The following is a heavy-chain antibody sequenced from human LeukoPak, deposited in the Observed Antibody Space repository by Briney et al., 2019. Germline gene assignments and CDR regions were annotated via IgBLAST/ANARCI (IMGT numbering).Heavy chain of an antibody. CDR3: ARDRAWNYFDY. CDR2: IWYDGNNK. CDR1: GFTFSSYG. Sequence: PGRSLRLSCAASGFTFSSYGMHWVRQAPGKGLEWVALIWYDGNNKYYADPVKGRFTISRDNSKNTLYLQLNSLRAEDTAVYYCARDRAWNYFDYWGQGTLVTVSS. V-gene: IGHV3-33*01. D-gene: IGHD3-3*01. J-gene: IGHJ4*02.